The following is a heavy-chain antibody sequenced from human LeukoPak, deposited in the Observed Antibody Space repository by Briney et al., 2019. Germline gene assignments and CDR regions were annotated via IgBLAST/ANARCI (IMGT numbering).Heavy chain of an antibody. V-gene: IGHV3-21*01. J-gene: IGHJ3*02. CDR3: ARLGYCSSTSCYTAYAFDI. CDR2: ISSSSSYI. Sequence: PGGSLRLSCAASGFSFSSYSMNWVRQAPGKGLEWVSSISSSSSYIYYADSVKGRFTISRDSAKNSLYLQMNSLRAEDTAVYYCARLGYCSSTSCYTAYAFDIWGQGTMVTVSS. D-gene: IGHD2-2*02. CDR1: GFSFSSYS.